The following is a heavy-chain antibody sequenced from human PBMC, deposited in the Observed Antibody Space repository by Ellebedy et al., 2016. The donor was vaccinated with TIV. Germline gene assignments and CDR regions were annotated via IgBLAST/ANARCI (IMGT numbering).Heavy chain of an antibody. V-gene: IGHV1-46*01. Sequence: ASVKVSXXASGYTFTSYHMHWVRQAPGQGLEWMGIINPSGGSTRYAQKFQGRVTMTRDTSTGTVYVDLSSLRSEDTAVYYCARDRGKGAVVVVAPMFPTANYFYGMDVWGQGTTVTVS. D-gene: IGHD2-15*01. J-gene: IGHJ6*02. CDR2: INPSGGST. CDR3: ARDRGKGAVVVVAPMFPTANYFYGMDV. CDR1: GYTFTSYH.